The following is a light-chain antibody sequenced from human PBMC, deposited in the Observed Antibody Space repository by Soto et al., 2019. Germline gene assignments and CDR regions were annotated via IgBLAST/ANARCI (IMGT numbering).Light chain of an antibody. V-gene: IGKV3-20*01. CDR3: QQYGSSLYT. CDR1: QSVSSSD. J-gene: IGKJ2*01. Sequence: EIVLTQSPGTLSLSPGERATLSCRASQSVSSSDLAWYQQKPGQAPRLLIHGASSRATGIPDRFSGSGSGTDFTLTISRLEPEDFAVYYCQQYGSSLYTFGQGTKVEIK. CDR2: GAS.